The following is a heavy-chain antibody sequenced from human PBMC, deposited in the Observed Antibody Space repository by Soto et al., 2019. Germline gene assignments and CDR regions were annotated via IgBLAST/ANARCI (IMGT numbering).Heavy chain of an antibody. CDR3: AKEPATAKPEGVDF. CDR2: SNPNSGGT. V-gene: IGHV1-2*02. J-gene: IGHJ4*02. CDR1: GYTFSDYY. D-gene: IGHD1-1*01. Sequence: QVQLVQSGAEVKKPGASVKVSCKASGYTFSDYYIHWVRQAPGPGLEWMGWSNPNSGGTKYAPKFQGGVTMTSDTSITTAYMEVSRLRSGDTAVYYCAKEPATAKPEGVDFWGQGTLVTVSS.